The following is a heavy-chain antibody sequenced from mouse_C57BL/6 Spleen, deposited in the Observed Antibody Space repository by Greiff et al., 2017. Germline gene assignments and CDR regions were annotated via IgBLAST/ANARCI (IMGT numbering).Heavy chain of an antibody. V-gene: IGHV5-17*01. CDR3: ARPYDYYAMDY. CDR1: GFTFSDSG. Sequence: EVKLEESGGGLVKPGGSLKLSCAASGFTFSDSGMHWVRQAPEKGLEWVAYISSGSSTIYYADTVKGRFTISRDNAKNTLFLQMTSLRSEDTAMYYCARPYDYYAMDYWGQGTSVTVSS. J-gene: IGHJ4*01. CDR2: ISSGSSTI.